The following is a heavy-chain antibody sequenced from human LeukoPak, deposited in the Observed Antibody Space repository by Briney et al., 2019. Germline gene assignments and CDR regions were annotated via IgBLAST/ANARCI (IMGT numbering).Heavy chain of an antibody. CDR3: ARLKYSGSYVDLDY. CDR2: INPNSGGT. D-gene: IGHD1-26*01. Sequence: GASVKVSCKASGYTFTGYYMHWVRQAPGQGLEWMGWINPNSGGTNYAQKFQGRVTMTRGTSISTAYMELSRLRSDDTAVYYCARLKYSGSYVDLDYWGQGTLVTVSS. J-gene: IGHJ4*02. V-gene: IGHV1-2*02. CDR1: GYTFTGYY.